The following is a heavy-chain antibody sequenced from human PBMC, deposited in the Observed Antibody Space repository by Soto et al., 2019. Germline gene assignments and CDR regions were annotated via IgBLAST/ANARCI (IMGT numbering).Heavy chain of an antibody. Sequence: EVQLLESGGGLVQPGGSLRLSCAASGFTFSSYAMSWVRQAQGKGLEWVSAISGSGGSTYYADSVKGRFTISRDNSKNTLYLQMNNLRAEDKAVYYCAKGPHYYWSGSQYCMDVWGQGTTVTVSS. D-gene: IGHD3-10*01. CDR3: AKGPHYYWSGSQYCMDV. V-gene: IGHV3-23*01. CDR2: ISGSGGST. J-gene: IGHJ6*02. CDR1: GFTFSSYA.